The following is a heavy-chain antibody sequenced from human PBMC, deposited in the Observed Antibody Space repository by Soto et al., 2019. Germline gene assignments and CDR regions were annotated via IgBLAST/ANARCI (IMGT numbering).Heavy chain of an antibody. V-gene: IGHV3-72*01. Sequence: PGGYLGLSCAASGFTFSDHYMDWVRQAPGKGLEWVSRIKNKDRAYTREYAASVEGRFTISRDDSKNSVYLQMNSLKTEDTAMYYCARARSGSPIDLWCQGTLVSVSS. J-gene: IGHJ5*02. CDR1: GFTFSDHY. D-gene: IGHD3-22*01. CDR2: IKNKDRAYTR. CDR3: ARARSGSPIDL.